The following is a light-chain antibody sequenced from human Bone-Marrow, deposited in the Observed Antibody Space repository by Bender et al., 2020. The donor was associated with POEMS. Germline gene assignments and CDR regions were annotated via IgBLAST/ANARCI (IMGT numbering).Light chain of an antibody. Sequence: QLVLTQSPSASASPGASVKLTCTLSSEHSDDAIAWHQQQPAKGPRNLMRINRDGSHNRGDDIPERFSGSKSGAERYLIISSLQAEDEADYYCQTWGPGIRVFGGGTKLTVL. CDR2: INRDGSH. V-gene: IGLV4-69*01. CDR3: QTWGPGIRV. CDR1: SEHSDDA. J-gene: IGLJ3*02.